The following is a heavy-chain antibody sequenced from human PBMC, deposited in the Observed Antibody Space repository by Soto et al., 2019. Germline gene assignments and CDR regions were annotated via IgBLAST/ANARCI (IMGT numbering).Heavy chain of an antibody. CDR2: INPNSGGT. V-gene: IGHV1-2*02. J-gene: IGHJ6*02. Sequence: GASVKVSWKASGFTFSAYYIYWVRQAPGHGLEWIGWINPNSGGTNNAQKFQGRVTMTRDTSTSTVYMELSALIPDDTAVYYCARSLLDEYSSSWRSAYYGMDVWGQGTTVTVPS. D-gene: IGHD6-13*01. CDR3: ARSLLDEYSSSWRSAYYGMDV. CDR1: GFTFSAYY.